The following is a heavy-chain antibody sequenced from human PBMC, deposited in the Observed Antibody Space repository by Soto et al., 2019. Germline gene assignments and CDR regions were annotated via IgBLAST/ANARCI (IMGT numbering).Heavy chain of an antibody. CDR1: GFTFSSYS. D-gene: IGHD6-13*01. Sequence: GGSLRLSCAASGFTFSSYSMNWVRQAPGKGLEWVSYISSSSSTIYYADSVKGRFTISRDNAKNSLYLQMNSLRAEDTAVYYCARDRGQQLDNGWFDPWGQGTLVTVSS. V-gene: IGHV3-48*01. J-gene: IGHJ5*02. CDR2: ISSSSSTI. CDR3: ARDRGQQLDNGWFDP.